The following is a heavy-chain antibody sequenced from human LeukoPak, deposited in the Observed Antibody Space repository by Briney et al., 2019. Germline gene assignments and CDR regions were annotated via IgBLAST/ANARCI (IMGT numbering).Heavy chain of an antibody. J-gene: IGHJ3*02. D-gene: IGHD6-6*01. CDR3: AGNIIAALDAFDI. CDR1: GFTVSSNY. Sequence: GGSLRLSCAASGFTVSSNYMSWVRQAPGKGLEWVSAIYSGGSTYYADSVKGRFTISRDNSRNTLYLQMNSLRAEDTAVYYCAGNIIAALDAFDIWGQGTMVTVSS. CDR2: IYSGGST. V-gene: IGHV3-53*01.